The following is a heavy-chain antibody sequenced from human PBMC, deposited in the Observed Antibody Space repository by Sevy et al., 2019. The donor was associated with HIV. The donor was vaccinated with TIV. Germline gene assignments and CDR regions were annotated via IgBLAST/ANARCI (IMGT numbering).Heavy chain of an antibody. CDR1: GFTFSSYA. V-gene: IGHV3-30-3*01. CDR2: ISYDGSNK. J-gene: IGHJ4*02. Sequence: GGSLRLSCAASGFTFSSYAMHWVRQAPGKGLEWVAVISYDGSNKYYADSVKGRFTISRDNSKNTLYLQMNSLRAEDTAVYCCARGSIAARPGYFDYWGQGTLVTVSS. CDR3: ARGSIAARPGYFDY. D-gene: IGHD6-6*01.